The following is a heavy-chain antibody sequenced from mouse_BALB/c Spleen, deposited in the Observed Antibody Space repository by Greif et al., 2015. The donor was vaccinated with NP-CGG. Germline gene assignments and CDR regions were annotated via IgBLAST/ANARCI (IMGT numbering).Heavy chain of an antibody. V-gene: IGHV5-12-2*01. CDR2: ISNGGGST. CDR3: ARHEFDEGAWFAY. J-gene: IGHJ3*01. CDR1: GFTFSSYT. Sequence: EVKVVESGGGLVQPGGSLKLSCAASGFTFSSYTMSWVRQTPEKRLEWVAYISNGGGSTYYPDTVKGRFTISRDNAKNTLYLQMSSLKSEDTAMYYCARHEFDEGAWFAYWGQGTLVTVSA.